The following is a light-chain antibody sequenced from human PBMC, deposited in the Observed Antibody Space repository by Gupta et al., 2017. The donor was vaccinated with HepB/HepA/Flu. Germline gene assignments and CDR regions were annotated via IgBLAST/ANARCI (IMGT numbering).Light chain of an antibody. V-gene: IGLV3-19*01. CDR3: NTRDSSGNHVV. CDR1: SLRSYY. J-gene: IGLJ2*01. CDR2: GKN. Sequence: VSVALGQTVRITCQGDSLRSYYASWYQQKPGQAPVLVIYGKNNRPSGIPDRFSGSSSVSTASLTITGAQAEDEADYYCNTRDSSGNHVVFGGGTKLTVL.